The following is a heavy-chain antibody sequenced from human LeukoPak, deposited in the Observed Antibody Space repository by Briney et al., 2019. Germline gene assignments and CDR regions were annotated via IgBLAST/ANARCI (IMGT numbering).Heavy chain of an antibody. CDR1: GYSFTSYW. D-gene: IGHD6-13*01. Sequence: GESLKISCKGSGYSFTSYWISWVRQMPGKGLEWMGIIYPGDSDTRYSPSFQGQVTISADKSISTAYLQWSSLKASDTAMYYCARVVVRAAAGSYYFDYWGQGTLVTVSS. CDR2: IYPGDSDT. CDR3: ARVVVRAAAGSYYFDY. J-gene: IGHJ4*02. V-gene: IGHV5-51*01.